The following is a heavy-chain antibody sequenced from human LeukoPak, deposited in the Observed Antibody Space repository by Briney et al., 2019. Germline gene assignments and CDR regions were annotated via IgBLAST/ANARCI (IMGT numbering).Heavy chain of an antibody. CDR3: AREGLRGIHYFDF. CDR1: GFTFSSFD. V-gene: IGHV3-30*04. Sequence: GGSLRLSCAASGFTFSSFDMHWVRQAPGKGLEWVTLISYDGSAEFYADSVKGRFTISRDNSKSTLYLQMNSLRAEDTALYYCAREGLRGIHYFDFWGQGTLVTVFS. J-gene: IGHJ4*02. D-gene: IGHD5-18*01. CDR2: ISYDGSAE.